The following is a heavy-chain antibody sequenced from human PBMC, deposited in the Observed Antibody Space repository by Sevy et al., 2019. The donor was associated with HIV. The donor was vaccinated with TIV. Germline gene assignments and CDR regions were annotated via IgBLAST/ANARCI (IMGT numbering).Heavy chain of an antibody. CDR1: GITFSSHA. CDR2: ISYDGSNK. CDR3: ARADYGDYSGEFDY. J-gene: IGHJ4*02. V-gene: IGHV3-30-3*01. D-gene: IGHD4-17*01. Sequence: GGSLRLSCAASGITFSSHAMHWVRQAPGKGLEWATIISYDGSNKYYADSVKGRFTISRDNSKNTLYLQMNSLRAEDTAVYYCARADYGDYSGEFDYWGQGTLVTVSS.